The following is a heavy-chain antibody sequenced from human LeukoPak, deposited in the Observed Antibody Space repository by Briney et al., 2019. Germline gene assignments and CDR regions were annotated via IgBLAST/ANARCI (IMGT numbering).Heavy chain of an antibody. CDR1: GFTFSGSA. Sequence: GGSLRLSCAASGFTFSGSAMTWVRQAPGKGLEWVSSISDNGDSTYYADSVKGRFTISRDNSRNTLFLQMNSPRAEDTAVYYCAKGGSSWFLHYWGQGTLVTVSS. V-gene: IGHV3-23*01. CDR2: ISDNGDST. CDR3: AKGGSSWFLHY. D-gene: IGHD6-13*01. J-gene: IGHJ4*02.